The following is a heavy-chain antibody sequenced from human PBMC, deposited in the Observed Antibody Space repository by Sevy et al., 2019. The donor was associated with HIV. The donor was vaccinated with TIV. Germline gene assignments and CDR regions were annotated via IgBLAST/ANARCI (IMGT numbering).Heavy chain of an antibody. CDR3: ARGVQTYDAFDI. CDR2: ISGLSNYI. V-gene: IGHV3-21*01. D-gene: IGHD6-6*01. J-gene: IGHJ3*02. Sequence: GGSLRLSCAVSGFTFSNYNMNWVRQAPGKGLEWVSYISGLSNYIYYADSVKGRFSLSRDNAKNSLYLQMNSLRAEDTAVYYGARGVQTYDAFDIWGQGTMVTVSS. CDR1: GFTFSNYN.